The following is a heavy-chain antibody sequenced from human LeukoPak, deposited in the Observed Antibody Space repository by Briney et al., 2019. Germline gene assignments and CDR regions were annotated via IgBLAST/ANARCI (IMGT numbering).Heavy chain of an antibody. CDR1: GGSFSGYY. V-gene: IGHV4-59*01. CDR2: IYYSGST. CDR3: ARASFFAHYYYYGMDV. J-gene: IGHJ6*02. D-gene: IGHD3-3*02. Sequence: SETLSLTCAVYGGSFSGYYWSWIRQPPGKGLEWIGYIYYSGSTNYNPSLKSRVTISVDTSKNQFSLKLSSVAAADTAVYYCARASFFAHYYYYGMDVWGQGTTVTVSS.